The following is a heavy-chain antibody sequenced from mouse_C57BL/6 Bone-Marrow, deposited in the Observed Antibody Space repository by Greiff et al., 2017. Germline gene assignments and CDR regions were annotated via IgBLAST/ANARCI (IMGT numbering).Heavy chain of an antibody. CDR1: GFTFNTYA. Sequence: EVQLQQSGGGLVQPKGSLKLSCAASGFTFNTYAMHWVRQAPGQGLEWVARISSKSSNYATYYAVSVKDRFTISRDDSQSMLYLQMNNLKTEDTAMYYCVRAYYSSYPWFAYWGKGTMVTVSA. V-gene: IGHV10-3*01. CDR2: ISSKSSNYAT. J-gene: IGHJ3*01. CDR3: VRAYYSSYPWFAY. D-gene: IGHD2-5*01.